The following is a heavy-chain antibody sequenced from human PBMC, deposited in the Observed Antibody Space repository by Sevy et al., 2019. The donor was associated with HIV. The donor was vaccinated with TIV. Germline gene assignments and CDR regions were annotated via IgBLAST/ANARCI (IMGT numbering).Heavy chain of an antibody. Sequence: SETLSLTCAVHGGSFDGYYWTWIRQPQPPGKGIEWIGEILHSGGTNYNPSLKSRVTISVDTSKNQFSLKMTSLTAADTAMYYCARGLGMVRGDFDYWAQGTLVTVSS. CDR1: GGSFDGYY. J-gene: IGHJ4*02. D-gene: IGHD3-10*01. CDR2: ILHSGGT. V-gene: IGHV4-34*01. CDR3: ARGLGMVRGDFDY.